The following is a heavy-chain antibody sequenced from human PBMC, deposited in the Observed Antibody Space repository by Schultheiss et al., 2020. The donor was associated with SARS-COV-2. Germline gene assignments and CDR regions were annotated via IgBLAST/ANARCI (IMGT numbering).Heavy chain of an antibody. Sequence: SETLSLTCTVSGGSISSYYWSWIRQPPGKGLEWIGYIYYSGSTNYNPSLKSRVTMSVDTSKNQFSLKLSSVTAADTAVYYCARGKDYYYYGMDVWGQGTTVTVSS. J-gene: IGHJ6*02. CDR1: GGSISSYY. D-gene: IGHD3-10*01. V-gene: IGHV4-59*12. CDR3: ARGKDYYYYGMDV. CDR2: IYYSGST.